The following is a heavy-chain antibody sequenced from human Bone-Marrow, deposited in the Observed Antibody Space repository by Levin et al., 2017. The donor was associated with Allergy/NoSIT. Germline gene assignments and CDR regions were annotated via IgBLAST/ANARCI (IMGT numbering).Heavy chain of an antibody. D-gene: IGHD5-12*01. J-gene: IGHJ6*03. CDR2: IYYSGST. CDR3: ARMGGYEYYTYYYMDV. Sequence: SETLSLTCTVSGGSVSSGSYYWSWLRQPPGKGLEWIGDIYYSGSTNHNPSLKSRVTISVDTSKNQFSLKMRSVTAADTAVYYCARMGGYEYYTYYYMDVWGKGTTVTVSS. CDR1: GGSVSSGSYY. V-gene: IGHV4-61*01.